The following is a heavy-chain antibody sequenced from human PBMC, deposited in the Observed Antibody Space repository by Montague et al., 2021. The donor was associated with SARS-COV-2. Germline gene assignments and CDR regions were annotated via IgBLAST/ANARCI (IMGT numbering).Heavy chain of an antibody. J-gene: IGHJ4*02. Sequence: SLRLSCAASGFTFSSYEMNWVRQAPGKGLEWVSYISSGSTIYYADSVKGRFTISRDNAKNSLYLQMNSLRAEDTAVYYCARTYYYDSSGYSNWPYFDYWGQGTLVNVSS. V-gene: IGHV3-48*03. D-gene: IGHD3-22*01. CDR3: ARTYYYDSSGYSNWPYFDY. CDR1: GFTFSSYE. CDR2: ISSGSTI.